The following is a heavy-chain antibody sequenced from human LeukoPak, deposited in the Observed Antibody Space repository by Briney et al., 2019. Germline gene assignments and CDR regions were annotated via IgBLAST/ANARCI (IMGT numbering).Heavy chain of an antibody. D-gene: IGHD5-18*01. Sequence: GGSLRLSCAGSGFTFDDYGMSWVRQAPGKGLEWVSGINRNGGTTGYADSVKGRFTISRDNAKNSLYLQMNSLRAEDTALYYCARDLFTPQYSYGSLGYWGQGTLVTVSS. J-gene: IGHJ4*02. CDR2: INRNGGTT. CDR3: ARDLFTPQYSYGSLGY. V-gene: IGHV3-20*04. CDR1: GFTFDDYG.